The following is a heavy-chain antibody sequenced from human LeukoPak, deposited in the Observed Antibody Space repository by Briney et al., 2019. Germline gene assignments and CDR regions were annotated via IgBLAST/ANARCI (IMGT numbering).Heavy chain of an antibody. CDR1: GFTFSSYS. Sequence: PGGSLRLSCAASGFTFSSYSMNWVRQAPGKGLEWVSSISSSSSYIYYADSVKGRFTISRDNAKNSLYLQMNSLRAEDTAVYYCARAYTAMAPFDYWGQGTLVTVSS. V-gene: IGHV3-21*01. CDR3: ARAYTAMAPFDY. D-gene: IGHD5-18*01. J-gene: IGHJ4*02. CDR2: ISSSSSYI.